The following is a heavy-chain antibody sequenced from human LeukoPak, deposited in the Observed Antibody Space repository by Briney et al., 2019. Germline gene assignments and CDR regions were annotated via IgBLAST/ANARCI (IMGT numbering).Heavy chain of an antibody. CDR2: IDSDGSRT. Sequence: GGSLRLSCAASGFTFSNYWMHWVRQAPGKGLVWVSRIDSDGSRTTYADSVKGRFTISRDNAKNTLYLQMNSLRAEDTAVYYCARDGYSSSFYFDYWGQGTLVTVSS. CDR3: ARDGYSSSFYFDY. J-gene: IGHJ4*02. D-gene: IGHD6-6*01. V-gene: IGHV3-74*01. CDR1: GFTFSNYW.